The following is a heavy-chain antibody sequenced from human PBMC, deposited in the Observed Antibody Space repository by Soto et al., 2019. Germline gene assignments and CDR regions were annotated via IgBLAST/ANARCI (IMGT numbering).Heavy chain of an antibody. J-gene: IGHJ5*02. CDR3: ARVRQYYDILTGTNWFDP. Sequence: GASVKVSCKASGYTFTSYGISWVRQAPGQGLEWMGWISAYNGNTNYAQKLQGRVTMTTDTSTSTAYMELRSLRSDDTAVYYCARVRQYYDILTGTNWFDPWGQGTLVTVS. CDR2: ISAYNGNT. CDR1: GYTFTSYG. D-gene: IGHD3-9*01. V-gene: IGHV1-18*01.